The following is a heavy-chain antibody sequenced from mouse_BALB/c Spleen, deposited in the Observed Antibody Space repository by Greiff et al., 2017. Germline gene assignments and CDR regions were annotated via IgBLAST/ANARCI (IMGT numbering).Heavy chain of an antibody. Sequence: LQQPGSELVRPGASVKLSCKASGYTFTSYWMHWVKQRHGQGLEWIGNIYPGSGSTNYDEKFKSKGTLTVDTSSSTAYMHLSSLTSEDSAVYYCTRGSPYAMDYWGQGTSVTVSS. J-gene: IGHJ4*01. CDR1: GYTFTSYW. CDR3: TRGSPYAMDY. D-gene: IGHD1-1*02. V-gene: IGHV1S22*01. CDR2: IYPGSGST.